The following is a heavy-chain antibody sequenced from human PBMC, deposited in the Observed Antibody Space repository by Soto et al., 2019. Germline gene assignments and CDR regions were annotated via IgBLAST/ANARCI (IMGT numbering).Heavy chain of an antibody. D-gene: IGHD5-12*01. CDR2: ISSYNGDT. CDR3: AREGVAPYYYYGMDV. J-gene: IGHJ6*02. Sequence: QVQLVQSGAEVKKPGASVKVSCKASGYTFTRSGISWVRQAPGQGPEWMGWISSYNGDTNYAQTFQGRVTMTTDTSTNTADMELRNLRSDDTAIYYCAREGVAPYYYYGMDVWGQGTPVTVSS. V-gene: IGHV1-18*01. CDR1: GYTFTRSG.